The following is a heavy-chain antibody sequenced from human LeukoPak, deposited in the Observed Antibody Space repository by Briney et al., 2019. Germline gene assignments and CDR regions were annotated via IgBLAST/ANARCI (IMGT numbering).Heavy chain of an antibody. D-gene: IGHD3-10*01. CDR3: ARDSRGYYGSGSYLYYFDY. CDR2: IYTSGST. Sequence: SETLSLTCTVSGGSISSYYWSWIRQPAGKGLEWIGRIYTSGSTNYNPSLKSRVTMSVDTSKNQFSLKLGSVTAADTAVYYCARDSRGYYGSGSYLYYFDYWGQGTLVTVSS. V-gene: IGHV4-4*07. CDR1: GGSISSYY. J-gene: IGHJ4*02.